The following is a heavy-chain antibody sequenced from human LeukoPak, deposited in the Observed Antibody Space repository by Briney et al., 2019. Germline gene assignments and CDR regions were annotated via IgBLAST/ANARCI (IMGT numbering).Heavy chain of an antibody. J-gene: IGHJ6*04. D-gene: IGHD3-10*02. CDR2: IRFDGRNK. CDR3: AELGITMIGGV. Sequence: GGSLRLSCAASGFTFSSYAMHWVRQAPGKGLEWVAFIRFDGRNKYHADSVKGRFTISRDNSKNTLYLQMNSLRAEDTAVYYCAELGITMIGGVWGKGTTVTISS. V-gene: IGHV3-30*02. CDR1: GFTFSSYA.